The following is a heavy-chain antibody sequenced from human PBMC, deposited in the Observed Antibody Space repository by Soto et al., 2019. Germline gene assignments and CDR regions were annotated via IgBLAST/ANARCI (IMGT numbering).Heavy chain of an antibody. Sequence: GGSLRLSCAASGFTFSSYAMSWVRQAPGKGLEWVSAISGSGGSTYYADSVKGRFTISRDNSKNTLYLQMNSLRAEDTAVYYCAKPLYDILTGYSSGYYYYMDVWGKGTTVTVSS. J-gene: IGHJ6*03. CDR1: GFTFSSYA. CDR2: ISGSGGST. D-gene: IGHD3-9*01. CDR3: AKPLYDILTGYSSGYYYYMDV. V-gene: IGHV3-23*01.